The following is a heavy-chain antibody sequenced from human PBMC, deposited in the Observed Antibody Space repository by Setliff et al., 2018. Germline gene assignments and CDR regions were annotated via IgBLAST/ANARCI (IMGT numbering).Heavy chain of an antibody. CDR1: GYTFSTYG. V-gene: IGHV1-18*01. CDR2: ISPYNGYI. J-gene: IGHJ3*02. Sequence: SFNFSCKASGYTFSTYGIAWVRQAPGQGLEWMGWISPYNGYIIYAHKFQGRVTMTTDTSTGTADMELRNLRSDDTAVYYCTKDTNIVVVPPHRTAFDIWGQGTMVTVSS. CDR3: TKDTNIVVVPPHRTAFDI. D-gene: IGHD2-2*01.